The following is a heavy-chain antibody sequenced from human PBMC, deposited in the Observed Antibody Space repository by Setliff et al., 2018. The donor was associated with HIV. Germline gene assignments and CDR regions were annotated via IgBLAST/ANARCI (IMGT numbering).Heavy chain of an antibody. CDR2: IIPMFGTA. V-gene: IGHV1-69*05. D-gene: IGHD6-6*01. J-gene: IGHJ6*03. CDR1: GGTFSSYA. Sequence: SVKVSCKASGGTFSSYAISWVRQAPGQGLEWMGGIIPMFGTANYAQKFQGRVTITTDASTSTAYMELSSLRSEDTAVYYCARGSIAAPKHYYYMNVCGKGTTVTV. CDR3: ARGSIAAPKHYYYMNV.